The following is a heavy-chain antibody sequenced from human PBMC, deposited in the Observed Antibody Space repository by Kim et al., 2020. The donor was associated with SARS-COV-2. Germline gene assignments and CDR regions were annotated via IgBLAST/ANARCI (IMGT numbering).Heavy chain of an antibody. CDR2: VYYMGDT. V-gene: IGHV4-61*01. Sequence: SETLSLTCTVSGDSVSSGSYYWSWVRQPPGKGLEWIGNVYYMGDTNYNPSLKSRVTMSVDTSKNQFSLEVTSLTAADTAVYYCAGESTAGSFSFYFDSWGQGTPVGVSS. J-gene: IGHJ4*02. CDR3: AGESTAGSFSFYFDS. CDR1: GDSVSSGSYY. D-gene: IGHD1-26*01.